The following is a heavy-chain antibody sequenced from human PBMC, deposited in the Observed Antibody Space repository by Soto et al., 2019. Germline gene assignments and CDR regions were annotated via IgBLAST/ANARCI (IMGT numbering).Heavy chain of an antibody. D-gene: IGHD3-10*01. CDR2: ISSSGNT. J-gene: IGHJ4*02. CDR3: ARAAMVLTRSYFGS. Sequence: SETLSLTCTVSDGSISNFSWSWIRQPPGKGLEWIGYISSSGNTNYNPSLKSRVSISVDTSNNQFSLNLTSVTAADTTVYYGARAAMVLTRSYFGSWGQGTPVTVS. V-gene: IGHV4-59*01. CDR1: DGSISNFS.